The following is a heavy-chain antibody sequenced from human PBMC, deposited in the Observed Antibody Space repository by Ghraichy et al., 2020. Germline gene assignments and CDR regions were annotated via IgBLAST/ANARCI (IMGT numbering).Heavy chain of an antibody. J-gene: IGHJ4*02. V-gene: IGHV3-66*01. D-gene: IGHD1-26*01. CDR3: ARDFIVGATLG. Sequence: GGSLRLSCAASGFTVSSNYMSWVRQAPGKGLEWVSVIYSGGSTYYADSVKGRFTISRDNSKNTLYLQMNSLRAEDTAVYYCARDFIVGATLGWGQGTLVTVSS. CDR2: IYSGGST. CDR1: GFTVSSNY.